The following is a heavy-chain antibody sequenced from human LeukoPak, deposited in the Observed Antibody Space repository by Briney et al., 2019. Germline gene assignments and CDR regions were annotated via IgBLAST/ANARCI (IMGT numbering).Heavy chain of an antibody. CDR2: IYYTGNA. CDR3: ARTPYSSGRLGGYPYYYMDV. J-gene: IGHJ6*04. Sequence: SETLSLTCVVSGGSMNEYYWSWVRQSPGKGLDWIGQIYYTGNANYNPSLKSRLTISVDTSKNQLSLRLRSLTAADTAVYFCARTPYSSGRLGGYPYYYMDVWGKGTTVTVTS. V-gene: IGHV4-59*01. CDR1: GGSMNEYY. D-gene: IGHD3-16*02.